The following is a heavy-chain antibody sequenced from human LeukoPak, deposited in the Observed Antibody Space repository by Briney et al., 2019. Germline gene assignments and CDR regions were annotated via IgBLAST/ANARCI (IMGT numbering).Heavy chain of an antibody. CDR1: GFSFTCYW. D-gene: IGHD5-18*01. CDR2: IYTSDSYT. CDR3: ARLVLQLSAFDI. J-gene: IGHJ3*02. V-gene: IGHV5-10-1*01. Sequence: RGESLKIFCKGSGFSFTCYWNSWVRQMPGEGLEWIGRIYTSDSYTNYSPSFQGHVTISADKSISTAYQQWSSLKASDTAMYYCARLVLQLSAFDIWGQGTMVTVSS.